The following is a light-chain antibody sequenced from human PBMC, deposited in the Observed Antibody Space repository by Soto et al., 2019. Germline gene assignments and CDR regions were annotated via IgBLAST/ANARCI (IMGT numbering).Light chain of an antibody. CDR1: ERLSSVY. V-gene: IGKV3-20*01. J-gene: IGKJ5*01. CDR2: GPS. CDR3: QQYGGSPRIT. Sequence: EIVLTQSPGTLSLSPGERATLSCRASERLSSVYLAWYQQRPGQPPRLLIYGPSNRATGIPDRFSGSGSGTDFTLIINRLEPEDVAIYYCQQYGGSPRITFGQGTRLEIK.